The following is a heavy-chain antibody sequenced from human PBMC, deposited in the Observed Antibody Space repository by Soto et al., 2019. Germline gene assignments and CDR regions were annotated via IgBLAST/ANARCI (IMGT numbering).Heavy chain of an antibody. CDR2: IYYSGST. CDR1: GGSISSGGYY. V-gene: IGHV4-31*03. CDR3: ARDTGHPEGSYDAFDI. D-gene: IGHD3-10*01. Sequence: SETLSLTCTVSGGSISSGGYYWSWIRQHPGKGLEWIGYIYYSGSTYYNPSLKSRVTISVDTSKNQFSLELSSVTAADTAVYYCARDTGHPEGSYDAFDIWGQGTMVTVSS. J-gene: IGHJ3*02.